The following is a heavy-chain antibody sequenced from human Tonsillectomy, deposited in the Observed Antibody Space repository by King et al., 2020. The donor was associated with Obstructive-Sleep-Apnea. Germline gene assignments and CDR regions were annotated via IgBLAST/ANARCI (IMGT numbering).Heavy chain of an antibody. CDR2: LSWNSANI. J-gene: IGHJ4*02. CDR1: GFTFDDYG. Sequence: DVQLVESGGGLVQPGRSLRLSCAASGFTFDDYGMHWVRQAPGKGLGWVSGLSWNSANIAYSDSVKGRFTISRDNAKNSLYLQMNSLRAEDTALYYCAKDRLAAITECFDYWGQGTLVSVSS. V-gene: IGHV3-9*01. CDR3: AKDRLAAITECFDY. D-gene: IGHD5-24*01.